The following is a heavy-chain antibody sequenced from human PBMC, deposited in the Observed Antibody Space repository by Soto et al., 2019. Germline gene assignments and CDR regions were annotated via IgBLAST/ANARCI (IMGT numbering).Heavy chain of an antibody. CDR1: GIAFSNYG. Sequence: DVQLVESGGGLVQPGGSLRLSCVASGIAFSNYGMHWVRQAPGKGLEYVSAISHNGDLRFYAYSVQARFIISRDNSKNTLYLQLGSLRADDTAVYFCARGPTVGQWYFDLWGRGALVTVSS. J-gene: IGHJ2*01. CDR2: ISHNGDLR. D-gene: IGHD1-1*01. CDR3: ARGPTVGQWYFDL. V-gene: IGHV3-64*01.